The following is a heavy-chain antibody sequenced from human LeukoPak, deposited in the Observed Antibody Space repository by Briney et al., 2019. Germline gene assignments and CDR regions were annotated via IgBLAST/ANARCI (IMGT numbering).Heavy chain of an antibody. CDR2: INHSGSA. V-gene: IGHV4-34*01. CDR1: GGSFSGYD. Sequence: SETLSLTCAVYGGSFSGYDWSWIRQPPGKRLEWIGEINHSGSANYNPSLKSRVTISVDTSKNQFSLKLSSVTAADTAVYYCARHGHFNTEFDYWGQGTLVTVSS. CDR3: ARHGHFNTEFDY. J-gene: IGHJ4*02. D-gene: IGHD3-3*02.